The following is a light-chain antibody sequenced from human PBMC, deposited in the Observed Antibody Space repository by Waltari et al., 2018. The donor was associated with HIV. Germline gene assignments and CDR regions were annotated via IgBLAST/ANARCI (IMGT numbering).Light chain of an antibody. J-gene: IGKJ5*01. CDR3: MQRLEFPS. V-gene: IGKV2-40*01. CDR1: QSIFDSDDRNTY. CDR2: TLS. Sequence: IVMIYTPLSLPVHPGEPASMSVRSSQSIFDSDDRNTYLDWYVQKPEQSPQLLIHTLSYRAAGVPDRFSGSGSDTDFTLKISRVEPEDVGVYYCMQRLEFPSFGQGTRLDIK.